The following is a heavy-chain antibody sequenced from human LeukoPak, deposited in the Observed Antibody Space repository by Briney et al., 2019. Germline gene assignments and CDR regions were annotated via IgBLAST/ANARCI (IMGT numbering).Heavy chain of an antibody. D-gene: IGHD6-19*01. CDR1: GGSFSGYY. CDR2: INHSRST. Sequence: PSETLSLTCAVCGGSFSGYYWSWIRQPPGKGLEWIGEINHSRSTNYNPSLKSRVTISVDTSKNQFSLKLSSVTAADTAVYYCARRHSSGWYLFDHWGQGTLVTVSS. CDR3: ARRHSSGWYLFDH. J-gene: IGHJ4*02. V-gene: IGHV4-34*01.